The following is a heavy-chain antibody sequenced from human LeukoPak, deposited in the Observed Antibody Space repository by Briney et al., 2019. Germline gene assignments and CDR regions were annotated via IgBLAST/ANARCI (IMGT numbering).Heavy chain of an antibody. D-gene: IGHD3-22*01. CDR1: GGSISSGSYY. J-gene: IGHJ3*02. V-gene: IGHV4-61*02. CDR3: ARDDYDSSGYAI. CDR2: IYTSGST. Sequence: TLSLTCTVSGGSISSGSYYWSWIRQPAGKGLEWIGRIYTSGSTNYNPSLKSRVTISVGTSKNQFSLKLSSVTAADTAVYYCARDDYDSSGYAIWGQGTMVTVSS.